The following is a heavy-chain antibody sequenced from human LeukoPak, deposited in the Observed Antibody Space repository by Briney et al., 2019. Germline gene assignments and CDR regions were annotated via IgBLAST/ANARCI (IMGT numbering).Heavy chain of an antibody. CDR2: INTNTGNP. CDR3: ATPRGLAAAGTSHFQH. J-gene: IGHJ1*01. V-gene: IGHV7-4-1*02. Sequence: ASVKVSCKSSGYTFTSYAMNWVRQAPGQGLDWMGWINTNTGNPTYAQGFTGRFVFSLDTSVSTAYLQISSLKAEDTAVYYCATPRGLAAAGTSHFQHWGQGTLVTVSS. CDR1: GYTFTSYA. D-gene: IGHD6-13*01.